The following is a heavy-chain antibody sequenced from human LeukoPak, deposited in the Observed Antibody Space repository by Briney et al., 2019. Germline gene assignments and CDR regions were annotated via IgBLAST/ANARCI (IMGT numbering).Heavy chain of an antibody. CDR1: GLTFRDHW. Sequence: GGSLRLSCEGSGLTFRDHWMHWVRQAPGKGLVWVSRIKTDGSEASYGDAVRGRFAISRDNSRNMLFLLMNNVRDDDTAMYFCARDVGQYGGSPGADWGQGPQVIVSS. V-gene: IGHV3-74*01. CDR2: IKTDGSEA. D-gene: IGHD1-26*01. J-gene: IGHJ4*02. CDR3: ARDVGQYGGSPGAD.